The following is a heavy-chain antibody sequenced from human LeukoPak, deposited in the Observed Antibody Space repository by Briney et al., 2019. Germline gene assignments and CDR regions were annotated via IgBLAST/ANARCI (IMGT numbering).Heavy chain of an antibody. D-gene: IGHD5-12*01. Sequence: PGGSLRLSCAASGFIFSTCAMNWVRQAPGKGLEWVSAISGSGGTIYYADSVKGRFTVSRDNSKNTLYLQMNSPRAEDTALYYCAKASSGYDNFDYWGQGTLVTVSS. V-gene: IGHV3-23*01. J-gene: IGHJ4*02. CDR2: ISGSGGTI. CDR1: GFIFSTCA. CDR3: AKASSGYDNFDY.